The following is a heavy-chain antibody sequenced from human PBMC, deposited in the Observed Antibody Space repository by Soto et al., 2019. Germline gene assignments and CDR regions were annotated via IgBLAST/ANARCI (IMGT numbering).Heavy chain of an antibody. Sequence: ASVEVSCKASGYTFTHYAIHWVRRAPGQRLEWMGWINTGNGNTKYSQKFQGRVTITTDTSASTAYMELSSLRSEDTAVYYCARDGAVAGDTNFDYWGQGTLVTVSS. V-gene: IGHV1-3*04. CDR2: INTGNGNT. CDR3: ARDGAVAGDTNFDY. D-gene: IGHD6-19*01. CDR1: GYTFTHYA. J-gene: IGHJ4*02.